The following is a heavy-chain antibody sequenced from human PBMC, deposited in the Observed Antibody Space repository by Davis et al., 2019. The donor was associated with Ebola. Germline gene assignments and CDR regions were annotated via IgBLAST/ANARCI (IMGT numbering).Heavy chain of an antibody. CDR1: GGTFSSYA. CDR2: INPNSGGT. Sequence: ASVKVSCKASGGTFSSYAISWVRQAPGQGLEWMGWINPNSGGTNYAQKFQGRVTMTRDTSISTAYMELSRLRSDDTAVYYCARDRSPTSPAAIDYWGQGTLVTVSS. V-gene: IGHV1-2*02. J-gene: IGHJ4*02. CDR3: ARDRSPTSPAAIDY. D-gene: IGHD2-2*01.